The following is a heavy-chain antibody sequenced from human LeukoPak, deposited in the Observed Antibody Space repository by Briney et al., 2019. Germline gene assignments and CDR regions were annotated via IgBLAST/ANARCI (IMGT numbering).Heavy chain of an antibody. V-gene: IGHV4-30-4*08. D-gene: IGHD6-13*01. CDR3: ARDGIAAAGLDY. Sequence: SETLSLTCTVSGGSISSGDYYWGWIRQPPGKGLEWFGYIYYSGSTYYNPSLKSRVTISVGTSKNQFSLKLSSVTAADTAVYYCARDGIAAAGLDYWGQGTLVTVSS. J-gene: IGHJ4*02. CDR1: GGSISSGDYY. CDR2: IYYSGST.